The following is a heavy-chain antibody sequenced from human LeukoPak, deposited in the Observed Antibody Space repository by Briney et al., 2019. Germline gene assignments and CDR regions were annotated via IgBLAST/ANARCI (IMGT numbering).Heavy chain of an antibody. J-gene: IGHJ6*03. CDR2: IIPIFGTA. D-gene: IGHD6-13*01. Sequence: SVKVSCKASGGTFSSYAISWVRQAPGQGLEWMGGIIPIFGTANYAQKFQGRVTITADESTSTAYMELSSLRSEDTAVYYCARDAIAAAGTSYYYMDVWGKGTTVTISS. CDR3: ARDAIAAAGTSYYYMDV. CDR1: GGTFSSYA. V-gene: IGHV1-69*13.